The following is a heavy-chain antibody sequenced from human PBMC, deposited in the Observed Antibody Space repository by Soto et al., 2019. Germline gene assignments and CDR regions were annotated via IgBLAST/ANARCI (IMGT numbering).Heavy chain of an antibody. CDR2: IIPTLGTT. CDR1: GGTFSSYA. J-gene: IGHJ4*02. CDR3: AFYYLNSGIYYNDY. D-gene: IGHD3-10*01. V-gene: IGHV1-69*01. Sequence: QVQLVQSGAEVKKPGSSVKVSCKASGGTFSSYAISWVRQAPRQGLEWMGGIIPTLGTTSYVQKFQGRVTITADESTSTAYMEMSSLRSEDTAVYYCAFYYLNSGIYYNDYWGQGTLVTVSS.